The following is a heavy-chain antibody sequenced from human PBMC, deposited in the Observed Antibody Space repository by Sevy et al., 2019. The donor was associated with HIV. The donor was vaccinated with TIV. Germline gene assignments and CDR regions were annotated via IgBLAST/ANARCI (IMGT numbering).Heavy chain of an antibody. Sequence: SETLSLTCAVSGGSISSGGYSWSWIRQPPGKGLEWIGYIYHSGSTYYNPSLKSRVTISVDRSKNQFSLKLSSVTAADTAVYYCGRGIRGYSYGYFDYWGQGTLVTVSS. D-gene: IGHD5-18*01. CDR3: GRGIRGYSYGYFDY. CDR1: GGSISSGGYS. J-gene: IGHJ4*02. V-gene: IGHV4-30-2*01. CDR2: IYHSGST.